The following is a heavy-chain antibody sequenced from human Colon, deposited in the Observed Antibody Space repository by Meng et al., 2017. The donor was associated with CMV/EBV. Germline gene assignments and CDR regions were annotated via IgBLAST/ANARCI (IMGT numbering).Heavy chain of an antibody. CDR1: GVSVRDNY. V-gene: IGHV3-66*02. D-gene: IGHD1-1*01. Sequence: WAAYGVSVRDNYMRWVRQATGKGLEWVSLSYSGGSTAYGDSVKGRFIISRDSSKNTLYLQMNSLRTEDTAVYYCARDGPADATGTFGWGQGTLVTVSS. J-gene: IGHJ4*02. CDR2: SYSGGST. CDR3: ARDGPADATGTFG.